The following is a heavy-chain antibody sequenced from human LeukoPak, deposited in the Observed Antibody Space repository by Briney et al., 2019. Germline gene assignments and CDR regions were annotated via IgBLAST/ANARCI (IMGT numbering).Heavy chain of an antibody. Sequence: GGSLRLSCAASGFNFGSYGMHWVRQAPGKGLEWVAFISYDGNNKYYADSVKGRFTISRDNSKNTLYLQMISLRAEDTAVYYCATHHREGVTGREYFQHWGQGTLVTVSS. CDR1: GFNFGSYG. V-gene: IGHV3-30*03. CDR2: ISYDGNNK. CDR3: ATHHREGVTGREYFQH. D-gene: IGHD6-19*01. J-gene: IGHJ1*01.